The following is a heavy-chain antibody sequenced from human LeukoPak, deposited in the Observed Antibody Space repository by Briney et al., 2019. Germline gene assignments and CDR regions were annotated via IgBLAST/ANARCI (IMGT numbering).Heavy chain of an antibody. V-gene: IGHV3-11*01. CDR2: ISSSGSTI. CDR3: ARDLSTTSGSYYGGVDY. CDR1: GFTFSDYY. Sequence: GGSLRLSCAASGFTFSDYYMSWIRQAPGKGLEWVSYISSSGSTIYYADSVKGRFTTSRDNAKNSLYLQMNSLRAEDTAVYYCARDLSTTSGSYYGGVDYWGQGTLVTVSS. J-gene: IGHJ4*02. D-gene: IGHD1-26*01.